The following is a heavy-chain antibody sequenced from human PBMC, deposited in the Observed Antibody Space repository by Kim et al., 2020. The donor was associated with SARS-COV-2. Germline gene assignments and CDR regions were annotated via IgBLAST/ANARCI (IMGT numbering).Heavy chain of an antibody. D-gene: IGHD3-3*01. CDR3: ARAGFTIFGVVTYYFDY. J-gene: IGHJ4*02. Sequence: SETLSLTCAVYGGSFSGYYWSWIRQPPGKGLEWIGEINHSGSTNYNPSLKSRVTISVDTSKNQFSLKLSSVTAADTAVYYCARAGFTIFGVVTYYFDYWGQGTLVTVSS. CDR1: GGSFSGYY. CDR2: INHSGST. V-gene: IGHV4-34*01.